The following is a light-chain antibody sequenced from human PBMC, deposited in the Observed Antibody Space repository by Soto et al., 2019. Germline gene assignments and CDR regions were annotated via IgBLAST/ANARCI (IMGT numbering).Light chain of an antibody. V-gene: IGLV2-11*01. Sequence: QSALTQPRSVSGSPGQSVGISCTGPTIDVDSSNYVSWYQQHPGKAPKLMIYDVSERPSGVPDRFSGSKSGSTASLTISGLQAEDEADYYCCSYATTFYVFGSGTKVTVL. J-gene: IGLJ1*01. CDR2: DVS. CDR3: CSYATTFYV. CDR1: TIDVDSSNY.